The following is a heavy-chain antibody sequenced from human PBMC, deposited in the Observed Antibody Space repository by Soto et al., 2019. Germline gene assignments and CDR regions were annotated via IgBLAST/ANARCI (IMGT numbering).Heavy chain of an antibody. J-gene: IGHJ5*02. V-gene: IGHV3-23*01. Sequence: GGSLRLSCAASGITFSSYAMSWVRQAPGKGREWVSAISTSGAATYYAISVKGRFTISRDNSKNTLYLQMNSLRAEDTAVYYCAKDRDCSGGSCYSGGNWFDPWGQGALVTVSS. CDR3: AKDRDCSGGSCYSGGNWFDP. CDR2: ISTSGAAT. D-gene: IGHD2-15*01. CDR1: GITFSSYA.